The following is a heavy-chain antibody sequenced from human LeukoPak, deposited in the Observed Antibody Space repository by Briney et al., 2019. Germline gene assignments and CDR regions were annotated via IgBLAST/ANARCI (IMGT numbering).Heavy chain of an antibody. D-gene: IGHD5-24*01. CDR2: ISSSSSYI. V-gene: IGHV3-21*01. Sequence: PGGFLRLSCAASGFTFSSYSMNWVRQAPGKGLEWVSSISSSSSYIYYADSVKGRFTISRDNAKNSLYLQMNSLRAEDTAVYYCARDQMGWYFDLWGRGTLVTVSS. CDR3: ARDQMGWYFDL. CDR1: GFTFSSYS. J-gene: IGHJ2*01.